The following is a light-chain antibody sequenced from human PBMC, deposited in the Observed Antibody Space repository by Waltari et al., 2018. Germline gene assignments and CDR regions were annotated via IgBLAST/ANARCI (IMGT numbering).Light chain of an antibody. V-gene: IGLV2-23*01. Sequence: QSALTQPASVSGSPGQSITISCTGTSSAVGAYIYVSWYQQHPGKAPKLMIYDVTKRPSGVSTRFSGSKSGNTASLTISGLHTEDEADYYCCSYAASDTLLFGGGTKLTVL. J-gene: IGLJ2*01. CDR1: SSAVGAYIY. CDR2: DVT. CDR3: CSYAASDTLL.